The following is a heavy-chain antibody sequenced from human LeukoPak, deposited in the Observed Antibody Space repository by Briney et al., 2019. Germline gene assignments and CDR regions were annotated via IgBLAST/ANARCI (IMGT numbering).Heavy chain of an antibody. J-gene: IGHJ4*02. CDR1: GFTVSSNY. V-gene: IGHV3-53*01. Sequence: GGSLRLSCAASGFTVSSNYMSWVRQAPGKGLEWVSVIYSGGSTYYADSVKGRFTISRDNSKSTLYIQMNSLNTEDTAVYYCARAKPKNMVRGLIMRRESRYYFDYWGQGTLVTVSS. CDR3: ARAKPKNMVRGLIMRRESRYYFDY. CDR2: IYSGGST. D-gene: IGHD3-10*01.